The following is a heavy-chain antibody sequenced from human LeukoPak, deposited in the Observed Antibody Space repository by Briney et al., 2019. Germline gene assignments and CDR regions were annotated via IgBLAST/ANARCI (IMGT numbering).Heavy chain of an antibody. D-gene: IGHD2-2*01. CDR3: ASVCSGTSCHFDY. CDR1: GFTFSTYG. V-gene: IGHV3-33*01. Sequence: GGSLRLSCAASGFTFSTYGMYWVRQAPGKGLEWVATIWSDGSNKYYADSVKGRFTISRDNSKNTLYLQMDSLRAEDTAVYYCASVCSGTSCHFDYWGQGTLVTVSS. J-gene: IGHJ4*02. CDR2: IWSDGSNK.